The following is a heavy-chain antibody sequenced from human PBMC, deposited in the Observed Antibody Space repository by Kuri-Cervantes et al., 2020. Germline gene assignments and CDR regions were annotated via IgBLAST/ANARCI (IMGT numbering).Heavy chain of an antibody. CDR2: INTNTGNP. D-gene: IGHD5-24*01. CDR3: ARRDGYNYSPYFSNFDY. J-gene: IGHJ4*02. V-gene: IGHV7-4-1*02. CDR1: GYTFTGYY. Sequence: VKVSCKASGYTFTGYYMHWVRQAPGQGLEWMGWINTNTGNPTYAQGFTGRFVFSLDTSVSTAYLQISSLKAEDTAVYYCARRDGYNYSPYFSNFDYWGQGTLVTVSS.